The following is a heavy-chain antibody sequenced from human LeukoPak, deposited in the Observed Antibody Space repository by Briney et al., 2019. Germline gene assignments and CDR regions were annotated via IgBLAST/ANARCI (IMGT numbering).Heavy chain of an antibody. V-gene: IGHV4-31*03. D-gene: IGHD3-10*01. CDR1: GGSISSGGYY. CDR3: AREESYYYGSGSTDAFDI. J-gene: IGHJ3*02. CDR2: IYYSGST. Sequence: SQTLSLTCTVSGGSISSGGYYWSWICQHPGKGLEWIGYIYYSGSTYYNPSLKSRVTISVDTSKNQFSLKLSSATAADTAVYYCAREESYYYGSGSTDAFDIWGQGTMVTVSS.